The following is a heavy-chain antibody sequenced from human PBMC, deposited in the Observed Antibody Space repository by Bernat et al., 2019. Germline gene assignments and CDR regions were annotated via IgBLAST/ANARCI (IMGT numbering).Heavy chain of an antibody. J-gene: IGHJ4*02. Sequence: EVQLLESGGGLVQPGGSLRLSCAASGFTFSSYAMSWVRQAPGKGLEWVSAISGSGGSTYYADSVKGRFTISRDNSKNTLYLQMNSLRAEDTAGYYWGKDHGGGLLWFGELFPMGEYWGQGTLVPGSS. D-gene: IGHD3-10*01. CDR1: GFTFSSYA. CDR3: GKDHGGGLLWFGELFPMGEY. V-gene: IGHV3-23*01. CDR2: ISGSGGST.